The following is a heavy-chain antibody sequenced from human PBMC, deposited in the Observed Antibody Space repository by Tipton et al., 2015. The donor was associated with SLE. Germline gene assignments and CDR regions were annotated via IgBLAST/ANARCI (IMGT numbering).Heavy chain of an antibody. V-gene: IGHV4-59*11. CDR3: ATDDPGGDSTVGPGDY. CDR1: GGSISSHS. Sequence: LRLSCTVSGGSISSHSWSWIRQPPGKGLEWIGNVYNSESTNYNPSLKSRVTISVDTSKNQFSLNLTSVTAADTAVYYCATDDPGGDSTVGPGDYWGQGISVTVSS. CDR2: VYNSEST. D-gene: IGHD2/OR15-2a*01. J-gene: IGHJ4*02.